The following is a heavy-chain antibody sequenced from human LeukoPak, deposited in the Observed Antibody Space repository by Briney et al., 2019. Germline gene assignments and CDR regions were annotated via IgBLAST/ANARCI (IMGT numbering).Heavy chain of an antibody. CDR1: GYTFTGYY. CDR2: INPPTGGT. J-gene: IGHJ4*02. V-gene: IGHV1-2*02. Sequence: ASVKVSCKASGYTFTGYYMHWVRQAPGQGLEWMGWINPPTGGTNYAQKFQGRVTMTRDTSISTAYMELSGLTSDDTAVYYCARPYCSGGSCHDYFDYWGQGTLVTVSS. CDR3: ARPYCSGGSCHDYFDY. D-gene: IGHD2-15*01.